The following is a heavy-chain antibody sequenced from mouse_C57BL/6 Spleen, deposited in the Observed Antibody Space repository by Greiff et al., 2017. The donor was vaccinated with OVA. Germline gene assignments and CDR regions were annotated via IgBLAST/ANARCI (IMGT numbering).Heavy chain of an antibody. CDR2: INPGSGGT. CDR1: GYAFTNYL. D-gene: IGHD2-1*01. Sequence: VMLVESGAELVRPGTSVKVSCKASGYAFTNYLIEWVKQRPGQGLEWIGVINPGSGGTNYNEKFKGKATLTADKSSSTAYMQLSSLTSEDSAVYFCARPFYYGNSWFAYWGQGTLVTVSA. CDR3: ARPFYYGNSWFAY. V-gene: IGHV1-54*01. J-gene: IGHJ3*01.